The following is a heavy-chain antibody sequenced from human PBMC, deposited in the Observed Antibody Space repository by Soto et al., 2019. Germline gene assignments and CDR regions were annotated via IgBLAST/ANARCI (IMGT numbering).Heavy chain of an antibody. Sequence: QVQLVQSGAEVKKPGASVKVSCKASGYTFTSYGISWVRQAPGQGLEWMGWISPYNGNTNYAQQLQGRVTMTTDTSTGPAYMEVRSLRSDDTAVYYCASDEAAHKFDPWGQGILVTVAS. CDR2: ISPYNGNT. V-gene: IGHV1-18*01. D-gene: IGHD6-13*01. J-gene: IGHJ5*02. CDR3: ASDEAAHKFDP. CDR1: GYTFTSYG.